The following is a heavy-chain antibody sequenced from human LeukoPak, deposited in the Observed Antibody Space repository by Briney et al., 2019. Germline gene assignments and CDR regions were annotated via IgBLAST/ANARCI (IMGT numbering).Heavy chain of an antibody. V-gene: IGHV4-59*01. CDR3: ARLGGGVVGY. CDR2: IYYSGST. CDR1: GGSISSYY. D-gene: IGHD3-16*01. Sequence: SESLSLTCTVSGGSISSYYSSWVRQPPGKGLEWIGYIYYSGSTNYNPSLKSRVTISVDTSKNQFSLRLSSVTAADTAVYYCARLGGGVVGYWGQGTLVTVSS. J-gene: IGHJ4*02.